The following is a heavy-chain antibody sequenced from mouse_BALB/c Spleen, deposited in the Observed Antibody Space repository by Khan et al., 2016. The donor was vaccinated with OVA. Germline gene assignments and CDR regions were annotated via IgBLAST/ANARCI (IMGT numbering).Heavy chain of an antibody. CDR1: GYTFTSYT. D-gene: IGHD2-10*01. Sequence: VQLQESGAELARPGASLKMSCKASGYTFTSYTIHWVRQRPGLTLEWIGHINPSNDYTNYNQKLKDKATLIVDNSSITAYMQLSSLTYEDSAVYFCVRERPYPVSAGWFACWDQGPLVTVSA. V-gene: IGHV1-4*01. J-gene: IGHJ3*01. CDR2: INPSNDYT. CDR3: VRERPYPVSAGWFAC.